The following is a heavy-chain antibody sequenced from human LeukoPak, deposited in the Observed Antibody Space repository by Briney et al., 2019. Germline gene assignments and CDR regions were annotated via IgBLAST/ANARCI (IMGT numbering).Heavy chain of an antibody. Sequence: SGTLSLTCAVYGGSFSGYYRGWVRPPPGEGLGWVGGINHSGSTNYNPSLKSRVTISVDTSKNQFSLKLSSVTAADTAVYYCARGPSYDFWSGYNRGYYYGMDVCGQGTTVTVSS. J-gene: IGHJ6*02. CDR2: INHSGST. CDR1: GGSFSGYY. V-gene: IGHV4-34*01. CDR3: ARGPSYDFWSGYNRGYYYGMDV. D-gene: IGHD3-3*01.